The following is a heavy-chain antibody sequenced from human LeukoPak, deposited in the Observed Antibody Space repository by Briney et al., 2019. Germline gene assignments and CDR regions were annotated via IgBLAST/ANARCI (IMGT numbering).Heavy chain of an antibody. D-gene: IGHD2-2*01. CDR1: GGSISSSSYY. CDR2: IYYSGST. V-gene: IGHV4-39*01. Sequence: SETLSLTCTVSGGSISSSSYYWGWIRQPPGKGLEWIGSIYYSGSTYYNPSLKSRVTISVDTSKNQFSLKLRSVTAADTAVYYCAGGTRYCSSTSCGSSMDVWGKGTTVTVSS. CDR3: AGGTRYCSSTSCGSSMDV. J-gene: IGHJ6*03.